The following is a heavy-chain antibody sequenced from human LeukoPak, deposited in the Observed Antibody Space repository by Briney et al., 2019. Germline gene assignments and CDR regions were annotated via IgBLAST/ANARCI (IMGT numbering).Heavy chain of an antibody. Sequence: GGSLRLSCSASGFTFSSYAMSWVRQAPGKGLEWVSAISGSGGSTYYADSVKGRFTISRDNSKNTLYLQMNSLRAEDTAVYYCARDDSSSSECYFDYWGQGTLVTVSS. CDR2: ISGSGGST. CDR1: GFTFSSYA. D-gene: IGHD6-6*01. V-gene: IGHV3-23*01. CDR3: ARDDSSSSECYFDY. J-gene: IGHJ4*02.